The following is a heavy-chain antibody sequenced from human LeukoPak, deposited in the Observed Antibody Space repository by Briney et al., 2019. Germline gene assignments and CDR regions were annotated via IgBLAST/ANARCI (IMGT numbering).Heavy chain of an antibody. J-gene: IGHJ6*02. Sequence: QSGGSLRLSCTASGFTFSSYGMHWVRQAPGKGLEWVAVIWYDGSNKYYADSVKGRFTISRDNSKNTLYLQMNSLRAEDTAVYYCARDLGCSSTSCYGRPNYYYGMDVWGQGTTVTVSS. CDR2: IWYDGSNK. V-gene: IGHV3-33*08. CDR3: ARDLGCSSTSCYGRPNYYYGMDV. D-gene: IGHD2-2*01. CDR1: GFTFSSYG.